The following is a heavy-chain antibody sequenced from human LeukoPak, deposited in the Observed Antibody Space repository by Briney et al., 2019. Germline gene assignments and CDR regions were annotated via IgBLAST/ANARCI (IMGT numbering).Heavy chain of an antibody. Sequence: SGPVLVKPTETLTLTCSVSGFSLSSTRMGVSWIRQPPGKALEWLAHIFSNDEKYYSTSLKSRLTISKDSSKSQVVLTMTNMDPVDTATYYCARSVDYYESNGYDEGFDYWGQGTLVTVSS. CDR2: IFSNDEK. J-gene: IGHJ4*02. V-gene: IGHV2-26*01. D-gene: IGHD3-22*01. CDR3: ARSVDYYESNGYDEGFDY. CDR1: GFSLSSTRMG.